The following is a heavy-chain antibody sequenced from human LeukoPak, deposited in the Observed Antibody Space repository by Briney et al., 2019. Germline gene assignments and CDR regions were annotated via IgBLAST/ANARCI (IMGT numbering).Heavy chain of an antibody. CDR3: TRDRGQWLVDY. J-gene: IGHJ4*02. CDR2: IYYSGST. D-gene: IGHD6-19*01. V-gene: IGHV4-30-4*08. Sequence: SETLSLTCSVSGDSITSRDYYWSWIRQPPGKGLEWIGYIYYSGSTSYNPSLKSRVTISVDTSKNQFSLKLSSVTAADTAVYYCTRDRGQWLVDYWGQGTLVTVSS. CDR1: GDSITSRDYY.